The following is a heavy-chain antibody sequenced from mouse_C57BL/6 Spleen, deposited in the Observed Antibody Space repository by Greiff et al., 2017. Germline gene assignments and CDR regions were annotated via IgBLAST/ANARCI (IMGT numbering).Heavy chain of an antibody. D-gene: IGHD2-13*01. J-gene: IGHJ4*01. CDR1: GYAFSSYW. CDR2: IYPGDGDT. CDR3: ARFGDYGGSAMDY. Sequence: QVHVKQSGAELVKPGASVKISCKASGYAFSSYWMNWVKQRPGKGLEWIGQIYPGDGDTNYNGKFKGKATLTADKSSSTAYMQLSSLTSEDSAVYFCARFGDYGGSAMDYWGQGTSVTVSS. V-gene: IGHV1-80*01.